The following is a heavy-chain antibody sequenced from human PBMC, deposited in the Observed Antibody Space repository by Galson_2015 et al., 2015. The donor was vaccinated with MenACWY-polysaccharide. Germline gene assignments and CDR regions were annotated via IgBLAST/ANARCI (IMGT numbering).Heavy chain of an antibody. CDR3: ARGITSSN. D-gene: IGHD6-6*01. V-gene: IGHV3-74*01. J-gene: IGHJ4*02. Sequence: SLRLSCAASGFTFNTHWMHWVRQAPGKGLMWVSRINRDGSNTDYADSVKGRFTISRDNAKNTLFLQMNSLRAGDTAVYYCARGITSSNWGQGTLVTVSS. CDR1: GFTFNTHW. CDR2: INRDGSNT.